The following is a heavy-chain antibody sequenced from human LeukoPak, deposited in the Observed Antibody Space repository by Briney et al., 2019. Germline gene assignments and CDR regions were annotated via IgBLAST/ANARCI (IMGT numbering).Heavy chain of an antibody. CDR1: EFTFNTYA. J-gene: IGHJ6*02. D-gene: IGHD3-22*01. CDR2: ISGDGGIT. V-gene: IGHV3-23*01. Sequence: GGSLRLSCAASEFTFNTYAVSWVRQAPGKGLEWVSAISGDGGITYYADSVRGRFTISRDNSKSALYLQMNSLRAEDTAVYYCAKSSGPGGYYYYGMDVWGQGTTVTVSS. CDR3: AKSSGPGGYYYYGMDV.